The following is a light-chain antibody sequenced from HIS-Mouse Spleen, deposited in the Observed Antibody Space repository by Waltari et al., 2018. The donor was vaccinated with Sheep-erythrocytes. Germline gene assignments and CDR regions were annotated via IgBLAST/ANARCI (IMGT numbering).Light chain of an antibody. CDR3: CSYAGSSTPWV. J-gene: IGLJ3*02. CDR2: EGS. V-gene: IGLV2-23*01. Sequence: QSALTQPASVSGSPGQSITISCTGTRSDVGRYNLVSWYQQHPGKAHKLMIYEGSKRPSGVSNRFSGSKSGNTASLTISGLQAEDEADYYCCSYAGSSTPWVFGGGTKLTVL. CDR1: RSDVGRYNL.